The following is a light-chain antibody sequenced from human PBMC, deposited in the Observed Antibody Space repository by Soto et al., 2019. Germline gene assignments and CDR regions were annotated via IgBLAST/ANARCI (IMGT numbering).Light chain of an antibody. CDR1: QSVLYSSNNMNY. J-gene: IGKJ1*01. CDR3: QQYYSSPWT. V-gene: IGKV4-1*01. CDR2: WAS. Sequence: DVVLTQSPDSLAVSLGERATINCKSSQSVLYSSNNMNYLAWYQQKAGQPPKLLIYWASTQESGVPDRFGGSGSGTEFTLTISSLQAEDVAVYYCQQYYSSPWTFGQGTKVDIK.